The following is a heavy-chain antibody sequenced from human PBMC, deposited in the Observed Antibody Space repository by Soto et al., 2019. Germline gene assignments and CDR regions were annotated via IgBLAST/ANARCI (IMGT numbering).Heavy chain of an antibody. CDR2: IYSGGST. Sequence: GGSLRLSCAASGFTVSSNYMSWVRQAPGKGLEWVSVIYSGGSTYYADSVKGRFTISRDNSKNTLYLQMNSLRAEDTAVYYCARVFGTLGDYAPYFDYWGQGTLVTVSS. CDR1: GFTVSSNY. D-gene: IGHD4-17*01. CDR3: ARVFGTLGDYAPYFDY. V-gene: IGHV3-53*01. J-gene: IGHJ4*02.